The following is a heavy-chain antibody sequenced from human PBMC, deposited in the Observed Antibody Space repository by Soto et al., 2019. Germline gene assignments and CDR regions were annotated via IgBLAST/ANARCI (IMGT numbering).Heavy chain of an antibody. CDR3: ARTYCSGGSCYPYYFDF. Sequence: ASVKVSCKASGYTFTSYGISWVRQAPGQGLEWMGWISAYNGNTNYAQKLQGRVTMTTDTSTSTAYMELRSLRSDDTAVYYCARTYCSGGSCYPYYFDFWRQGTLVTVST. V-gene: IGHV1-18*01. CDR2: ISAYNGNT. J-gene: IGHJ4*02. CDR1: GYTFTSYG. D-gene: IGHD2-15*01.